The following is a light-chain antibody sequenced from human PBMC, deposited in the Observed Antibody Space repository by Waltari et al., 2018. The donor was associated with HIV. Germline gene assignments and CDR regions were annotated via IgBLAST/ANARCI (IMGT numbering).Light chain of an antibody. CDR3: SSYTSSSTYV. Sequence: QSALTQPASVSGSPGQSITISCTGTSSDVGGYNYVSWYQQHPGKAPKLMIYEVSTRPSWVSNRFSGSKSGNTSSLTISGLQAEDEADYYCSSYTSSSTYVFGTGTKVTVL. CDR2: EVS. V-gene: IGLV2-14*01. CDR1: SSDVGGYNY. J-gene: IGLJ1*01.